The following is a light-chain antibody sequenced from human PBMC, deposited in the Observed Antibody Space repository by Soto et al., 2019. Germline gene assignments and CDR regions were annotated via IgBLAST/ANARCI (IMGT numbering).Light chain of an antibody. CDR3: QQRSNWPLYT. Sequence: EIVLTQSPATLSLSPGERATLSCRASQSVSSYLAWYQQKPGQAPRLLIYDASNGATGIPARFSGSGSGTDFTLTISSLEPEDFAVYYCQQRSNWPLYTFGQGTKVDIK. V-gene: IGKV3-11*01. CDR2: DAS. J-gene: IGKJ2*01. CDR1: QSVSSY.